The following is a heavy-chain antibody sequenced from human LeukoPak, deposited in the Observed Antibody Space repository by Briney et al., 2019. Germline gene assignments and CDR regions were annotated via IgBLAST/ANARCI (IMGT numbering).Heavy chain of an antibody. Sequence: GASVKVSCQASGGTFSSYAISWVRQAPGQGLEWMGGIIPIFGTANYAQKFQSRVTITTDESTRTAYMELGSLRSEDTAVYYCASEEKVFSSRENGAAFETWGQGTLVTVSS. CDR2: IIPIFGTA. V-gene: IGHV1-69*05. D-gene: IGHD2-8*01. CDR1: GGTFSSYA. J-gene: IGHJ5*02. CDR3: ASEEKVFSSRENGAAFET.